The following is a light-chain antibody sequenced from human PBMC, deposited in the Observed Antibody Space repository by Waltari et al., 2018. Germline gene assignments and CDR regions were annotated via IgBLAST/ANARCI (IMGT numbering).Light chain of an antibody. V-gene: IGLV2-23*01. J-gene: IGLJ3*02. CDR2: EDT. CDR3: CSYSRSSPWV. Sequence: QSALTQPASVSGSPGQSITISCTGTSSDVASFKLASWFQQYPGKAPKLIIYEDTERPSGGSSRFSGSKSGNTASLSISGLQAEDEADYHCCSYSRSSPWVFGGGTKLTVL. CDR1: SSDVASFKL.